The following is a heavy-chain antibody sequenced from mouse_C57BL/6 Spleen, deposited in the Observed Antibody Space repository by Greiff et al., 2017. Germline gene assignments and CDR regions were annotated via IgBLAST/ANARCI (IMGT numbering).Heavy chain of an antibody. J-gene: IGHJ4*01. CDR2: IYPRDGST. D-gene: IGHD2-1*01. Sequence: QVQLQQSDAELVKPGASVKISCKVSGYTFTDHTIHWMKQRPEQGLEWIGYIYPRDGSTKYNEKFKGKATLTADKSSSTAYMQLNSLTSEDSAVYVWARSDYGNYGYYAMDYWGQGTSGTVSS. CDR3: ARSDYGNYGYYAMDY. CDR1: GYTFTDHT. V-gene: IGHV1-78*01.